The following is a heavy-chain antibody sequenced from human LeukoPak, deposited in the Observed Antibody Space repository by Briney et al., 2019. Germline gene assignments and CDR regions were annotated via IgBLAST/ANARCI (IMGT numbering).Heavy chain of an antibody. CDR2: IIPILGIA. Sequence: GASVKVSCKASGGTFSSYTISWVRQAPGQGLEWMGRIIPILGIANYAQKFQGRVTITADKSTSTAYMELCSLRSEDTAVYYCARDFWSGQIPGDYWGQGTLVTVSS. V-gene: IGHV1-69*02. J-gene: IGHJ4*02. CDR1: GGTFSSYT. CDR3: ARDFWSGQIPGDY. D-gene: IGHD3-3*01.